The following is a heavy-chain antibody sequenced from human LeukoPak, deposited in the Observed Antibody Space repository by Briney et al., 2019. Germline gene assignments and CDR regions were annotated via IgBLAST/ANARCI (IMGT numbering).Heavy chain of an antibody. V-gene: IGHV3-33*01. CDR1: GFTFSNYG. CDR2: MWYDGSNK. Sequence: GRSLRLSCAASGFTFSNYGMHWVRQAPGKGLEWVAVMWYDGSNKYYTDSVKGRFTISKDNSKNTLYLQMNSLRAEDTAVYYCAREDTSLVIAYWGQGTLVTVSS. J-gene: IGHJ4*02. CDR3: AREDTSLVIAY. D-gene: IGHD5-18*01.